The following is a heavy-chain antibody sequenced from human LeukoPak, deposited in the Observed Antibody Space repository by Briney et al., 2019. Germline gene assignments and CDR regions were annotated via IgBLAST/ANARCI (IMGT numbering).Heavy chain of an antibody. J-gene: IGHJ4*02. CDR1: GASISSWY. V-gene: IGHV4-59*01. D-gene: IGHD6-19*01. CDR3: ARETTLAGFASGLGFNY. Sequence: SETLSLTCTVSGASISSWYWSWIRQPPGKGLKWIGYIYGSGNTNYNPSLKSRITMSIDTSKNQFSLELTSVTAADTATYYCARETTLAGFASGLGFNYWGQGILVTVSS. CDR2: IYGSGNT.